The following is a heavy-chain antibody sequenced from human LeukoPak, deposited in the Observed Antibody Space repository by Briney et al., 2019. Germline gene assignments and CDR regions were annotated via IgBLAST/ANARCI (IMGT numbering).Heavy chain of an antibody. CDR1: GGSIGSDGYY. J-gene: IGHJ4*02. CDR3: ARLTRSYFDY. Sequence: SQTLSLTCTVSGGSIGSDGYYWSWIRQPPGKGLEWLGYIYNSGSTYYNPSLKSRVTISVDKSKNQFSLKLSSVTAADTAVYYCARLTRSYFDYWGQGTLVTVSS. V-gene: IGHV4-30-2*01. CDR2: IYNSGST. D-gene: IGHD4/OR15-4a*01.